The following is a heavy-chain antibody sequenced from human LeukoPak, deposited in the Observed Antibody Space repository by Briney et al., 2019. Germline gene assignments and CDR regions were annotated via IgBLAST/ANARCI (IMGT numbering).Heavy chain of an antibody. D-gene: IGHD3-16*01. CDR2: ISYDGSNK. V-gene: IGHV3-30*04. Sequence: PGGSLRLSCAASGFTFSSYAMHWVRQAPGKGLEWVAVISYDGSNKYYADSVKGRFTISRDNSKNTLYLQMNSLGAEDTAVYYCARERVVYYYYYYGMDVWGKGTTVTVSS. CDR1: GFTFSSYA. CDR3: ARERVVYYYYYYGMDV. J-gene: IGHJ6*04.